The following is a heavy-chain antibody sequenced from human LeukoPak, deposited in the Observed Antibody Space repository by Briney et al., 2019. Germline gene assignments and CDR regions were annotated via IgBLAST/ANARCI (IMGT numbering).Heavy chain of an antibody. D-gene: IGHD6-13*01. CDR3: ARGPSGYSSSWYGGGYFDY. V-gene: IGHV4-61*02. J-gene: IGHJ4*02. CDR2: IYTSGST. Sequence: SETLSLTCTVSGGSISSGSYYWSWIRQPAGKGLEWIGRIYTSGSTNYNPSLKRRVTISVDTSKNQFSLKLSSVTAADTAVYYCARGPSGYSSSWYGGGYFDYWGQGTLVTVSS. CDR1: GGSISSGSYY.